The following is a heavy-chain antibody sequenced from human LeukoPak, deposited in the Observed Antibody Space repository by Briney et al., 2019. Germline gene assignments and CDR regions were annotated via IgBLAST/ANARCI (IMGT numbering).Heavy chain of an antibody. CDR1: GFTFNSYG. CDR2: IRYDGSYE. Sequence: PGGSLRLSCAASGFTFNSYGMHWVRQATGKGVEGVAFIRYDGSYEYYADSVKGRFTISRDNSKTTLYLQMNSLRSEDTAVYYCAKDGGLHLYYYYNYMDIWGKGTTVTVSS. J-gene: IGHJ6*03. V-gene: IGHV3-30*02. D-gene: IGHD5-24*01. CDR3: AKDGGLHLYYYYNYMDI.